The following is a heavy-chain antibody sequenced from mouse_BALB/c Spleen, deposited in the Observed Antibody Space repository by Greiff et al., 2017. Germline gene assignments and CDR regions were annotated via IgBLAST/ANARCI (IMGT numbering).Heavy chain of an antibody. J-gene: IGHJ3*01. Sequence: EVKLVESGPELVKPGASVKVSCKASGYAFTSYNMYWVKQSHGKSLEWIGYIDPYNGGTSYNQKFKGKATLTVDKSSSTAYMHLNSLTSEDSAVYYCARSVDSSGSFAYWGQGTLVTVSA. CDR3: ARSVDSSGSFAY. V-gene: IGHV1S135*01. CDR2: IDPYNGGT. D-gene: IGHD3-2*01. CDR1: GYAFTSYN.